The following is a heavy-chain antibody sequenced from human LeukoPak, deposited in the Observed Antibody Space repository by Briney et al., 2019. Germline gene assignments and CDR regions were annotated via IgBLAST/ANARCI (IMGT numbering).Heavy chain of an antibody. Sequence: QSGGSLRLSCAASGFIVSNNYMSWVRQAPGKGLEWVSVIYSGGGTYSADSVKGRFTISRDNSKNTLYFQMNNLRAEDTAVYYCARGIQLTLAAHAFDIWGPGTMVTVSS. CDR1: GFIVSNNY. J-gene: IGHJ3*02. V-gene: IGHV3-53*01. D-gene: IGHD1-1*01. CDR2: IYSGGGT. CDR3: ARGIQLTLAAHAFDI.